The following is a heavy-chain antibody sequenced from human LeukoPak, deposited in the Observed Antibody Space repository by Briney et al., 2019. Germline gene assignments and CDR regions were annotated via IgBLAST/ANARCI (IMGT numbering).Heavy chain of an antibody. CDR2: ISSSSSYI. D-gene: IGHD6-6*01. Sequence: GGSLRLSCVASGFTFSSYSMNWVRQAPGKGLEWVSSISSSSSYISYADSVKGRFTISRDNAKNSLYLQMNSLRAEDTAVYYCARDPRWSSSSSFDYWGQGTLVTVSS. CDR1: GFTFSSYS. V-gene: IGHV3-21*01. J-gene: IGHJ4*02. CDR3: ARDPRWSSSSSFDY.